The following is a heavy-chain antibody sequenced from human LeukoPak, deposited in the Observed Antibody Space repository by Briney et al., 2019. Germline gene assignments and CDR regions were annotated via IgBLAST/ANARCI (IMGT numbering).Heavy chain of an antibody. V-gene: IGHV4-4*02. J-gene: IGHJ4*02. CDR2: IYHSGST. Sequence: GSLRLSCTTSGFNFNNAWMNWVRQPPGKGLEWIGEIYHSGSTNYNPSLKSRVTISVDKSKNQFSLKLSSVTAADTAVYYCARDLYSSSSGNDYWGQGTLVTVSS. D-gene: IGHD6-13*01. CDR3: ARDLYSSSSGNDY. CDR1: GFNFNNAW.